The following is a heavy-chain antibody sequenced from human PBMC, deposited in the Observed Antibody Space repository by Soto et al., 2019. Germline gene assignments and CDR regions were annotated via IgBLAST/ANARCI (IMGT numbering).Heavy chain of an antibody. J-gene: IGHJ6*02. CDR1: GYTFTSYA. CDR3: ARDCGYSYGSRKTDYYYGLDV. Sequence: GASVKVSCKASGYTFTSYAMHWVRQAPGQRLEWMGWINAGNGNAKYSQKLQGRVTITRDTSASTAYMELSSLRSEDTAVYYCARDCGYSYGSRKTDYYYGLDVWGQGPTVTVSS. CDR2: INAGNGNA. D-gene: IGHD5-18*01. V-gene: IGHV1-3*01.